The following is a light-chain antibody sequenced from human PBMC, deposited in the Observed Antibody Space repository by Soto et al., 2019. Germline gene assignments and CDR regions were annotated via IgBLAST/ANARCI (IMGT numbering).Light chain of an antibody. J-gene: IGLJ1*01. V-gene: IGLV2-14*01. CDR1: ISEVDGYNC. Sequence: QALRALAASVSGCRGQWITISCTGLISEVDGYNCVPWYRQHPGKAPKLMIYEVSKRPSGVSNRFSGSKSGNTASRTISGLQAEDQADYYRTSCSSSNTPVFGTGTKVTVL. CDR2: EVS. CDR3: TSCSSSNTPV.